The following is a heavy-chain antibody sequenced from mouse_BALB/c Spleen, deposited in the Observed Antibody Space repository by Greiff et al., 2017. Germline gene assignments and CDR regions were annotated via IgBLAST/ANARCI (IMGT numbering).Heavy chain of an antibody. CDR1: GYTFTSYT. CDR3: AREGGSSLYAMDY. Sequence: QVQLQQSAAELARPGASVKMSCKASGYTFTSYTMHWVKQRPGQGLEWIGYINPSSGYTEYNQKFKDKTTLTADKSSSTAYMQLSSLTSEDSAVYYCAREGGSSLYAMDYWGQGTSVTVSS. V-gene: IGHV1-4*02. D-gene: IGHD1-1*01. J-gene: IGHJ4*01. CDR2: INPSSGYT.